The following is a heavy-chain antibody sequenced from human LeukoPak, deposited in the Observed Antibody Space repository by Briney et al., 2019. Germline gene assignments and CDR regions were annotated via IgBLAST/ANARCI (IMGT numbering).Heavy chain of an antibody. CDR3: AKSEMATIPYYFDY. CDR2: ISWNSGSI. J-gene: IGHJ4*02. CDR1: GFTLDDYA. Sequence: GGSLRLSCAASGFTLDDYAMHWVRQAPGKGLEWVSGISWNSGSIGYAGSVKGRFTISRDNAKNSLYLQMNSLRAEDTTLYYCAKSEMATIPYYFDYWGQGTLGTVSP. D-gene: IGHD5-24*01. V-gene: IGHV3-9*01.